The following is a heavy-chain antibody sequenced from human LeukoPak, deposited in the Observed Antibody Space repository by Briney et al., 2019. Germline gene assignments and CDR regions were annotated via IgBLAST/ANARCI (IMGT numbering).Heavy chain of an antibody. CDR3: ARDDSSGWWGADAFDI. V-gene: IGHV3-74*01. CDR1: GFTFSSYW. J-gene: IGHJ3*02. Sequence: GGSLRLSCAASGFTFSSYWMHWVRQAPGKGLVWVSRINSDGSSISYADSVKGRFTISRDNAKNTLYLQMNSLRAEDTAVYYCARDDSSGWWGADAFDIWGQGTMVTVSS. CDR2: INSDGSSI. D-gene: IGHD6-19*01.